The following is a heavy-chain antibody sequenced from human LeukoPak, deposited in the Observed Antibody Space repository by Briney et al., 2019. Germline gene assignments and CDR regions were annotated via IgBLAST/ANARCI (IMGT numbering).Heavy chain of an antibody. CDR1: GFTFSSYA. Sequence: GGSLRLSCAASGFTFSSYAMSWVRQAPGKGPEWVSAISGSGGSTYYADSVKGRFTISRDNSKNTLYLQTNSLRAEDTAVYYCAKDRSTYYYDSSGHWGQGTLVTVSS. CDR2: ISGSGGST. V-gene: IGHV3-23*01. CDR3: AKDRSTYYYDSSGH. D-gene: IGHD3-22*01. J-gene: IGHJ4*02.